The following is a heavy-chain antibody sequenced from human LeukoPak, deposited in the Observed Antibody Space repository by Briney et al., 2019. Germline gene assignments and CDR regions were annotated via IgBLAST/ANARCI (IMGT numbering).Heavy chain of an antibody. J-gene: IGHJ4*02. V-gene: IGHV4-34*01. CDR3: ARGNQGWRGIAQI. CDR1: GGSFSGYY. CDR2: INHSGST. D-gene: IGHD6-13*01. Sequence: PSETLSLTCAVYGGSFSGYYWSWIRQPPGKGLEWIGEINHSGSTNYNPSLKSRVTISVDTPKNQFSLKLSSETAADTAVYYCARGNQGWRGIAQICGRGTLVTVSS.